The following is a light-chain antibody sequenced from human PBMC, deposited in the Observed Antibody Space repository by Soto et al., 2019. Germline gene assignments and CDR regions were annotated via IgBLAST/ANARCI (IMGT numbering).Light chain of an antibody. CDR1: QSVRSY. V-gene: IGKV1-39*01. Sequence: DIQMTQSPSSLSASVSERVTITCRASQSVRSYLNWYQQKPGKAPKLLIFAASSLQSGTPSRFSGSGSGTDFTLTISTLQPEDFATYYCQQSYSTPWTFGQGTKVDMK. CDR3: QQSYSTPWT. CDR2: AAS. J-gene: IGKJ1*01.